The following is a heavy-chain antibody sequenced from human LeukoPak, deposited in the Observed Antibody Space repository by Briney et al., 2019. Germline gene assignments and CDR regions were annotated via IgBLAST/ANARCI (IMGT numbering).Heavy chain of an antibody. CDR1: GYTFTSYA. CDR2: INTNTGNP. J-gene: IGHJ6*02. Sequence: ASVKVSCKASGYTFTSYAMNWVRQAPGQGLEWMGWINTNTGNPTYAQGFTGRLVFSLDTSVSTAYLQISSLKAEDTAVYYCARGNRGNDPDYYYYYGMDVWGQGTTVTVSS. V-gene: IGHV7-4-1*02. D-gene: IGHD1-1*01. CDR3: ARGNRGNDPDYYYYYGMDV.